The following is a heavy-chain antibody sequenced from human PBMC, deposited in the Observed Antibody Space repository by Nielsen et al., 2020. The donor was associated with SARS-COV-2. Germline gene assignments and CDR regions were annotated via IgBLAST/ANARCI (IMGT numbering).Heavy chain of an antibody. V-gene: IGHV3-33*01. CDR3: ARDRGDYGDWNWFDP. CDR2: IRYDGSNK. D-gene: IGHD4-17*01. J-gene: IGHJ5*02. Sequence: GESLKISCAASGFTFSSYGMHWVRQAPGKGLEWVAVIRYDGSNKYYADSVKGRFTISRDNSKNTLYLQMNSLRAEDTAVYYCARDRGDYGDWNWFDPWGQGTLVTVSS. CDR1: GFTFSSYG.